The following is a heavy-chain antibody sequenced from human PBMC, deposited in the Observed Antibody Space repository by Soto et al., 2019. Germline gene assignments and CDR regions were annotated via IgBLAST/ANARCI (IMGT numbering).Heavy chain of an antibody. CDR3: AKGAGDRLSLGMDV. D-gene: IGHD1-26*01. CDR2: ISYDGSNT. V-gene: IGHV3-30*18. J-gene: IGHJ6*02. CDR1: GFSISDYG. Sequence: QVQLVESGGGVVQPGWSLRLSCAASGFSISDYGMEWVRQAPGKGLEWVALISYDGSNTYYADSVKGRFTISRDNSKDTLFLQMTGLRRDDTSVYYCAKGAGDRLSLGMDVWGQGTTVTVSS.